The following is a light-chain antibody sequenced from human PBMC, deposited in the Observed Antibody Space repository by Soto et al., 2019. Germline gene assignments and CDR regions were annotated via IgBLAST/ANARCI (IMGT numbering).Light chain of an antibody. CDR2: DAS. Sequence: TVLTQSPATLSLSPGERATLSCRASQSIDIYLSWYPLRPGQAPRVLIYDASNRPPGIPARFSGSGSGTDFTLSISSIEHEDLAIYYCQQRKFWLSFGGGTKVEIK. CDR1: QSIDIY. CDR3: QQRKFWLS. J-gene: IGKJ4*01. V-gene: IGKV3-11*01.